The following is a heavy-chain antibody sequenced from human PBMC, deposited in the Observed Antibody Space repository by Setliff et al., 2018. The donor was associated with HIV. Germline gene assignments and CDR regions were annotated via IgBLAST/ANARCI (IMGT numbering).Heavy chain of an antibody. V-gene: IGHV4-38-2*02. Sequence: PSETLSLTCTVSGYSISSRYYWGWIRQSPGKGLEWIGSIYHSGSTQYNPSLKSRVTISVDTPKNQFSLKLSSVTAADTAVYYCARGVARQVVIDRWFDPWGQGTPVTVSS. CDR1: GYSISSRYY. CDR2: IYHSGST. J-gene: IGHJ5*02. CDR3: ARGVARQVVIDRWFDP. D-gene: IGHD2-21*01.